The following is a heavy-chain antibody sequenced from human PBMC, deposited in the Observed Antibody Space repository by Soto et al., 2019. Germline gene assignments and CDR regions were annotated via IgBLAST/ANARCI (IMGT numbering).Heavy chain of an antibody. CDR3: ARVSSWSCFDY. V-gene: IGHV1-46*01. CDR2: INPSGGST. D-gene: IGHD6-13*01. J-gene: IGHJ4*02. CDR1: GYTFTSYY. Sequence: QVQLVQSGAEVKKPGASVKVSCKASGYTFTSYYMHWVRQAPGQGLEWMGIINPSGGSTSYAQKLQDRVTMTRDTSTSTVYMELSSLRSEDTAVYYCARVSSWSCFDYWGQGTLVTVSS.